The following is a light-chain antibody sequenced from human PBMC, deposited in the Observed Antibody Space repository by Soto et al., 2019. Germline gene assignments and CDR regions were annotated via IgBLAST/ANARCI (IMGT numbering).Light chain of an antibody. J-gene: IGLJ2*01. CDR1: SSDVGAYYS. CDR2: GVT. CDR3: SSYAGSNNLV. V-gene: IGLV2-14*01. Sequence: QSALTQPASVSGSPGQSITISCTGTSSDVGAYYSVSWYQHHPGKAPKLIIYGVTNRPSGVSNRFSGSKSGNTASLTVSGLQAEDEADYYCSSYAGSNNLVFGGGTKLTVL.